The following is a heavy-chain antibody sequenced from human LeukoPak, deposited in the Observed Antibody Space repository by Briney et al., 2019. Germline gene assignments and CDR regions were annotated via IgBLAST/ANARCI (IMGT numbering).Heavy chain of an antibody. CDR1: GFTFRDYT. J-gene: IGHJ4*02. V-gene: IGHV3-21*01. CDR2: INKGGTFI. Sequence: KPGGSLRLSCAASGFTFRDYTMNWVRQSPGKGLEWVSAINKGGTFIKYADSVKGRFVVSRDNAKNLLFLQMNSLRVEDTALYFCAREVLDVVGPATNTVDYWGQGTRVTVSS. CDR3: AREVLDVVGPATNTVDY. D-gene: IGHD2-2*01.